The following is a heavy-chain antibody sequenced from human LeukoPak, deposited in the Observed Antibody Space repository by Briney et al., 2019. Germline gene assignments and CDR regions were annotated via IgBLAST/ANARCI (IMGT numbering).Heavy chain of an antibody. D-gene: IGHD3-3*01. CDR3: ASGLTIFGVVSPPDY. Sequence: SETLSLTCTVSGGSITNYFWSWIRQPPGKGLEWIGHIYYTGITTYNPSLRSRLTISLDRSKNQFSLKLSSVTAADTAVYYCASGLTIFGVVSPPDYWGQGTLVTVSS. J-gene: IGHJ4*02. CDR2: IYYTGIT. CDR1: GGSITNYF. V-gene: IGHV4-59*12.